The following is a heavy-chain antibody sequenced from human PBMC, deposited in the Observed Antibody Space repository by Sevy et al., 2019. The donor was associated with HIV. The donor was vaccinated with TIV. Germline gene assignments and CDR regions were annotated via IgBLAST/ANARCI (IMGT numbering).Heavy chain of an antibody. D-gene: IGHD2-15*01. Sequence: ASVKVSCKASGYTFTTYYMHWVRQAPGQGLEWMGIINPSGGGTSYAQKFQGRVTMTRDTSTSTVYLELSSLISEDTAVYYCTKDVVATPNYYSGMDVWGQGTTVTVSS. J-gene: IGHJ6*02. CDR1: GYTFTTYY. CDR3: TKDVVATPNYYSGMDV. CDR2: INPSGGGT. V-gene: IGHV1-46*03.